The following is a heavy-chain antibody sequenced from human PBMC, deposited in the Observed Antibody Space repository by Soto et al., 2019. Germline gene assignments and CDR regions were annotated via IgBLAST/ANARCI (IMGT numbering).Heavy chain of an antibody. CDR2: ISSSSSYI. Sequence: GGSLRLSCAASGFTFSSYSMNWVRQAPGKGLEWVSSISSSSSYIYYADSVKGRFTISRDNAKNSLYLQMNSLRAEDTAVYYCARVAGTLGSFDYWGQGTLVTVSS. V-gene: IGHV3-21*01. J-gene: IGHJ4*02. D-gene: IGHD7-27*01. CDR3: ARVAGTLGSFDY. CDR1: GFTFSSYS.